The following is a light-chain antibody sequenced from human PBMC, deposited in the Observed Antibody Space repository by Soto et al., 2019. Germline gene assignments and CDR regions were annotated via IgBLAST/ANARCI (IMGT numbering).Light chain of an antibody. CDR1: QSVSSSY. CDR3: QQYGSSPWT. V-gene: IGKV3-20*01. CDR2: GAS. Sequence: VLTQSPGTLSLSPGERDTLSCRASQSVSSSYLAWYQQKPGQAPRLLIYGASSRATGIPDRFSGSGSGTDFTLTISRLEPEDFAVYYCQQYGSSPWTFGQGTKVDI. J-gene: IGKJ1*01.